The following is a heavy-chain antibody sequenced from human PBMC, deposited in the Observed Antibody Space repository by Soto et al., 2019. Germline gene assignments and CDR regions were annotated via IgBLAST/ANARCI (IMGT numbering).Heavy chain of an antibody. J-gene: IGHJ4*02. CDR2: ISSSSSYT. Sequence: GGSLRLSCAASGFTFSDYYMSWIRQAPGKGLEWVSYISSSSSYTNYANSAKGRFTISRDNAKNSLYLQMNSLRAEDTAVYYCARDGYGSGSYYSPALDYWGQGTLVTVSS. V-gene: IGHV3-11*05. CDR1: GFTFSDYY. D-gene: IGHD3-10*01. CDR3: ARDGYGSGSYYSPALDY.